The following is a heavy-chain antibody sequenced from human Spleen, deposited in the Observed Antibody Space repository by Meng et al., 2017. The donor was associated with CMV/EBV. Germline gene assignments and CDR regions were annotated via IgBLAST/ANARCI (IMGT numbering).Heavy chain of an antibody. V-gene: IGHV3-72*01. J-gene: IGHJ4*02. CDR1: GCIFSDRY. CDR3: VRGYNSFDS. D-gene: IGHD1-1*01. Sequence: SCAASGCIFSDRYLDWVRQAPGKGLEWVGRSRNKANRYTTEYAASVKGRFTVSRDESKNSLYLQMNSLKTEDTAVYYCVRGYNSFDSWGQGTLVTVSS. CDR2: SRNKANRYTT.